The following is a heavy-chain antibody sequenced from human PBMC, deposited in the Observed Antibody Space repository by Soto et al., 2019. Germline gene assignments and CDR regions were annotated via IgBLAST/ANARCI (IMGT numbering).Heavy chain of an antibody. Sequence: VPSGAEVKKPGASVKVSCQGSGYAFTTYGITWVRQAPGQGLEWMGWISAHNGNTNYAQKLQGRVTVTRDTSTSTAYMELRSLRYDDTAVYYCARGRYGDYWGQGALVTVSS. J-gene: IGHJ4*02. D-gene: IGHD1-1*01. V-gene: IGHV1-18*01. CDR2: ISAHNGNT. CDR1: GYAFTTYG. CDR3: ARGRYGDY.